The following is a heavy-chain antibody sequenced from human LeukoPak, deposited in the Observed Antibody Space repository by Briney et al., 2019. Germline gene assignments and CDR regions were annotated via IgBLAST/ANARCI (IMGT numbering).Heavy chain of an antibody. D-gene: IGHD7-27*01. Sequence: SETLSLTCTVSGGSISSGGYYWSWIRQPPGKGLEWIGYIFHTGNTYYNPSLKSRVTISVDTSKNQFSLKLNSVTAADTAVYYCARTDWGSEYYFDYWGQGTLVTVSS. CDR2: IFHTGNT. CDR1: GGSISSGGYY. CDR3: ARTDWGSEYYFDY. J-gene: IGHJ4*02. V-gene: IGHV4-30-2*01.